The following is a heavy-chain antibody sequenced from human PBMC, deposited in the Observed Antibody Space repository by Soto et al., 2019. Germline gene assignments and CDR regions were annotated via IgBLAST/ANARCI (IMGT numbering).Heavy chain of an antibody. Sequence: EAQLEESGGGLVQPGRSLRLSCAASGFTFTDYAMHWVRQAPGKGLEWASGITWKSDIVGYADSVKGRFTISRDNAKNSLYLQMNNLRTEDTALYYCATTSWTSDAFDVWGQGTMVTVSS. CDR1: GFTFTDYA. CDR3: ATTSWTSDAFDV. CDR2: ITWKSDIV. J-gene: IGHJ3*01. D-gene: IGHD1-1*01. V-gene: IGHV3-9*01.